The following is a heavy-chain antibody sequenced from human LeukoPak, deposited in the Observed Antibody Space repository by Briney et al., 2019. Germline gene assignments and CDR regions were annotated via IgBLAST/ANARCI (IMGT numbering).Heavy chain of an antibody. J-gene: IGHJ4*02. CDR1: GGSFSGYY. Sequence: SETLSLTCAVYGGSFSGYYWSWIRQPPGKGLEWIGEINHSGSTNYNPSLKSRVTISVDTSKNQFSLKLSSVTAADTAVYYCAREVNWGSLSSLDYRGQGTLVTVSS. CDR3: AREVNWGSLSSLDY. CDR2: INHSGST. D-gene: IGHD7-27*01. V-gene: IGHV4-34*01.